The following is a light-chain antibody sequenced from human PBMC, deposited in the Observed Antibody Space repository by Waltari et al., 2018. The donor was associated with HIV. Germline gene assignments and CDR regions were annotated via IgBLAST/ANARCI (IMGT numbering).Light chain of an antibody. J-gene: IGLJ1*01. V-gene: IGLV1-47*01. CDR1: TSNIGSNY. CDR2: RNN. CDR3: AAWDDNLRGRSFV. Sequence: QSVLTQPPSASGTPGQRVNISCSGSTSNIGSNYVHWYQQLPGTAPKLLIYRNNKRPSGVPDRCSGSKSGTSASLAISGLRSEDEADYYCAAWDDNLRGRSFVFATGTKVIVL.